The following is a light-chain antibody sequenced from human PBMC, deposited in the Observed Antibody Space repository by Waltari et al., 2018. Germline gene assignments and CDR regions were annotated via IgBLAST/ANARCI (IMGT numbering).Light chain of an antibody. J-gene: IGKJ5*01. V-gene: IGKV3-20*01. CDR2: GAS. CDR3: QQYGSSSIT. Sequence: IVLTQSPGTLSLSPGERATPSCRASQSVSSSYLAWYQQKPCQAPRLLIYGASSRATGIPDRFSGSGSGTDFTLTISRLEPEDFAVYYCQQYGSSSITFGQGTRLEIK. CDR1: QSVSSSY.